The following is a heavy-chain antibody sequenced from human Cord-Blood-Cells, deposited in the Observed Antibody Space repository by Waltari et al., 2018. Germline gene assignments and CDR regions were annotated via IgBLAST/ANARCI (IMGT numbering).Heavy chain of an antibody. D-gene: IGHD4-17*01. J-gene: IGHJ5*02. CDR3: ARREDGDYWFDP. CDR2: IYYSGST. V-gene: IGHV4-39*01. Sequence: QLQLQESGPGLVKPSETLSLTCTVSGGSISSSSYYWGWIRQPPGKGLEWIGSIYYSGSTDSNPSLKRRVTISVDTSKNQLSLKLSSVTAADTAVYYCARREDGDYWFDPWGQGTLVTVSS. CDR1: GGSISSSSYY.